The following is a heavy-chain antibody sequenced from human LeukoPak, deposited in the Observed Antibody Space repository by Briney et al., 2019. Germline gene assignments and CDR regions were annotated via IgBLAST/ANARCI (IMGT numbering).Heavy chain of an antibody. CDR1: GYTFTSYG. V-gene: IGHV1-18*01. CDR3: ARGRNFNYVWGSYRYNPFDY. Sequence: ASVKVSCKASGYTFTSYGISWVRQAPGQGLEWMGWISAYNGNTNYAQKLQGRVTMTTDTSTSTAYMELRSLRSEDTAVYYCARGRNFNYVWGSYRYNPFDYWGQGTLVTVSS. J-gene: IGHJ4*02. CDR2: ISAYNGNT. D-gene: IGHD3-16*02.